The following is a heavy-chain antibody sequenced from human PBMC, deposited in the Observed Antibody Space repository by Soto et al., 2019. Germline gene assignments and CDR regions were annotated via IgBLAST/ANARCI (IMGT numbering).Heavy chain of an antibody. CDR1: GYTFTSYY. CDR3: ASGDDFWSGRTYYGMDV. D-gene: IGHD3-3*01. Sequence: ASVKVSCKASGYTFTSYYMHWVRQAPGQGLEWMGIINPSGGSTSYAQKFQGRVTMTRDTSTSTVYMELSSLRSEDTAVYYCASGDDFWSGRTYYGMDVWGQGTTVTVS. CDR2: INPSGGST. V-gene: IGHV1-46*01. J-gene: IGHJ6*02.